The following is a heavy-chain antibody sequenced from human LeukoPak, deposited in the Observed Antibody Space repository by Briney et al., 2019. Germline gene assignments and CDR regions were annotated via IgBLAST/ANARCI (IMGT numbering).Heavy chain of an antibody. J-gene: IGHJ4*02. CDR2: IYYSGST. V-gene: IGHV4-39*01. CDR3: ARRSDSGSYQHFDY. CDR1: GGSISSRSYY. Sequence: PSETLSLTCTVSGGSISSRSYYWGWIRQPPGKGLEWIGSIYYSGSTYYNPSLKRRVTISVDTSKNLFSLKLSSVTATDTAVYYCARRSDSGSYQHFDYWGQGTLVTVSS. D-gene: IGHD1-26*01.